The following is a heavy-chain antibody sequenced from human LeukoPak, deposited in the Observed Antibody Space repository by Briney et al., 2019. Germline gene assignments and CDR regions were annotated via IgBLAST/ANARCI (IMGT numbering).Heavy chain of an antibody. D-gene: IGHD5-18*01. CDR2: ISGSDSST. V-gene: IGHV3-23*01. J-gene: IGHJ4*02. CDR1: GFTFSSSA. Sequence: GGSLRLSCAASGFTFSSSAMSWVRQAPGKGLEWVSTISGSDSSTHYADSVRGRFTISRDNSKSILSLQMNSLRAEDTAIYYCATYRQVLLPFESWGQGTLVTVSS. CDR3: ATYRQVLLPFES.